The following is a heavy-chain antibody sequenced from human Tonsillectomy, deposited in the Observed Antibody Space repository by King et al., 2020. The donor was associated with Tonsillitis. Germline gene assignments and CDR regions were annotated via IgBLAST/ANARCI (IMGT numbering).Heavy chain of an antibody. CDR3: ARALVGATDDS. CDR1: GFTFSNYA. V-gene: IGHV3-30-3*01. D-gene: IGHD1-26*01. J-gene: IGHJ4*02. CDR2: ISYDGSNK. Sequence: VQLVQSGGGVVQPGRSLRLSCAASGFTFSNYAMHWVRQAPGKGLEWVAIISYDGSNKYYADSVKGRFTISRDNSKSSLYLHMNSLRAEDTAVYYCARALVGATDDSWGQGTLVTVSS.